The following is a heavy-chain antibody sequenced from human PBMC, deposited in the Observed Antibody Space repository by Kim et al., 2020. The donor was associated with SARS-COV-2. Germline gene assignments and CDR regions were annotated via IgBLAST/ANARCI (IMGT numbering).Heavy chain of an antibody. V-gene: IGHV3-23*01. CDR3: AKESSGYSSGSFDI. D-gene: IGHD6-19*01. Sequence: ADSVEGGFTITRDNSKNTLYLQMNSLRAEDTAVYYCAKESSGYSSGSFDIWGQGTMVTVSS. J-gene: IGHJ3*02.